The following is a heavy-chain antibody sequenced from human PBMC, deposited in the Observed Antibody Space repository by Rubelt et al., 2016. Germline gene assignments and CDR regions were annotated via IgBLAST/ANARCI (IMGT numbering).Heavy chain of an antibody. J-gene: IGHJ4*02. V-gene: IGHV4-39*01. Sequence: QLQLQESGPGLVKPSETLSLTCTVSGGSISSSSYYWGWIRQPPGKGLEWIGSIYYSGSTYYNPSLKSRVTISVDTSKNQFSLKLSSVTAADTAVYYCARRPQYYDIPAYFDYWGQGTLVTVSS. CDR1: GGSISSSSYY. CDR3: ARRPQYYDIPAYFDY. D-gene: IGHD3-9*01. CDR2: IYYSGST.